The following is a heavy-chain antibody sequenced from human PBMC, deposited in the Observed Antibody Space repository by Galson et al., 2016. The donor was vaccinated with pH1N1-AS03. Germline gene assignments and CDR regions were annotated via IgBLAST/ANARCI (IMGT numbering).Heavy chain of an antibody. CDR3: AKGGRYYDSLIDF. D-gene: IGHD3-22*01. CDR1: GFIFKIDA. V-gene: IGHV3-23*01. CDR2: ISATGGNT. J-gene: IGHJ4*02. Sequence: SLRLSCAASGFIFKIDAMSWVRQAPGKGLEWVSVISATGGNTYYADSVKGRFTISRDNSKNTVSPQMNSLRAEDTAVYYCAKGGRYYDSLIDFWGQGTLVTVSS.